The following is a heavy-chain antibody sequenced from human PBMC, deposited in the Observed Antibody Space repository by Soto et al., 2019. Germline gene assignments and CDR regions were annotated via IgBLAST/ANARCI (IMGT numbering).Heavy chain of an antibody. J-gene: IGHJ4*02. V-gene: IGHV3-23*01. CDR1: GFTFSTYD. CDR2: ISGSGGKT. Sequence: EVQLLESGGGLVQPGGSLRLSRAASGFTFSTYDMSWVRQAPGKGLEWVSGISGSGGKTDYADSVKGRFTISRDNSKNTLYLQMNSLRAEDTAVYYCAKRNLYGSGTHDYWGQGSLVTVSP. CDR3: AKRNLYGSGTHDY. D-gene: IGHD3-10*01.